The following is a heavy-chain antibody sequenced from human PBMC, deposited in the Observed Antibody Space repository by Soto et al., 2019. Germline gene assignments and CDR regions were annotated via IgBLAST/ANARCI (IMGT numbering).Heavy chain of an antibody. CDR1: GFTFRNYG. CDR3: AKDRGYGNGGNSEDY. J-gene: IGHJ4*02. D-gene: IGHD6-25*01. Sequence: QVELVESGGGVVQPGRSLRLSCAASGFTFRNYGMHWVRQAPGKGLEWVAVISLDGSNKYYADSVKGRFTISRDNSKNTVYLQMNSLRAEDTAVYYCAKDRGYGNGGNSEDYWGQGTLVTVSS. V-gene: IGHV3-30*18. CDR2: ISLDGSNK.